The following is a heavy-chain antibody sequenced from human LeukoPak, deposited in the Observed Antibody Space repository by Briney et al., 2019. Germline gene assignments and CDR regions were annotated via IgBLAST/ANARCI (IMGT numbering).Heavy chain of an antibody. Sequence: SETLSLTCTVSGGSISSYYWSWIRQPPGKGLEWIGYIYYSGSTNYNPSLKSRVTISVDTSKNQFSLKLSSVTAADTAVYYCARLGPYDSSGYYFFSYGFDPWGQGTLVTVSS. V-gene: IGHV4-59*12. J-gene: IGHJ5*02. D-gene: IGHD3-22*01. CDR3: ARLGPYDSSGYYFFSYGFDP. CDR2: IYYSGST. CDR1: GGSISSYY.